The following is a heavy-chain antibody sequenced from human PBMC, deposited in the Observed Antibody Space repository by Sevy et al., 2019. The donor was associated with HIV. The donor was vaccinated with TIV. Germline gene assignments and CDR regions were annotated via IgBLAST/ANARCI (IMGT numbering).Heavy chain of an antibody. CDR3: ARDLASAGNGFDF. CDR1: GFTFFAYT. D-gene: IGHD3-3*02. Sequence: GGSLRLSCAASGFTFFAYTMHWVRQAPGKGLEWVALISYDINNKYYADSVKGRFTISRDNSKNTLYLQMNSLRPEDTAVYYCARDLASAGNGFDFWGQGTTVTVSS. J-gene: IGHJ6*02. V-gene: IGHV3-30-3*01. CDR2: ISYDINNK.